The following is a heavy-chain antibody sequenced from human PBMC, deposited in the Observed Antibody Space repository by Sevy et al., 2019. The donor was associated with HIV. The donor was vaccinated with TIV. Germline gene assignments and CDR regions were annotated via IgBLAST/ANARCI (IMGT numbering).Heavy chain of an antibody. CDR1: GFTFSSYD. CDR2: IGTAGDT. CDR3: ARVQGGATRRMAFDI. V-gene: IGHV3-13*01. J-gene: IGHJ3*02. D-gene: IGHD1-26*01. Sequence: GGSLRLSCAASGFTFSSYDMHWVRQATGKGLEWVSAIGTAGDTYYPGSVKGRFTISRENAKNSLYLQMNSLRAGDTAVYYCARVQGGATRRMAFDIWGQGTMVTVSS.